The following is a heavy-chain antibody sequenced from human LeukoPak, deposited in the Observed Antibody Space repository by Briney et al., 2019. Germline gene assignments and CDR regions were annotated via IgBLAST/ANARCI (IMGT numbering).Heavy chain of an antibody. CDR2: IYYSGST. D-gene: IGHD3-16*01. CDR3: ARADLGPSGGDDWSFDL. J-gene: IGHJ2*01. Sequence: SETLSLTCTVSGGSISSSSYYWGWIRQPPGKGLEWIGSIYYSGSTYYNPSLKSRVTISVDTSKNQFSLKLSSVTAADTAVYYCARADLGPSGGDDWSFDLWGRGTLVTVSS. CDR1: GGSISSSSYY. V-gene: IGHV4-39*01.